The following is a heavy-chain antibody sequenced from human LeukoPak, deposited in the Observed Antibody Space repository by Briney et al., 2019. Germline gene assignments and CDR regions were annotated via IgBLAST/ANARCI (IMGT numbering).Heavy chain of an antibody. Sequence: ASVKVSCKASGYTFTGYYIHWVRQAPGQGLEWMGWINPNSGVTKYAQNFQGRVTMTRDASISTTYMELTRLRSDDTAIYYCAXXXXXXXXYYNYYYYMDVWGKGTTVTVSS. CDR2: INPNSGVT. CDR1: GYTFTGYY. CDR3: AXXXXXXXXYYNYYYYMDV. V-gene: IGHV1-2*02. J-gene: IGHJ6*03.